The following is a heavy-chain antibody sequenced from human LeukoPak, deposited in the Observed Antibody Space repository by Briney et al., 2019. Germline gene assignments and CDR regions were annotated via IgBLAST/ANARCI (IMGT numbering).Heavy chain of an antibody. D-gene: IGHD5-12*01. V-gene: IGHV3-23*01. CDR2: ISGSGGST. CDR3: ARDHLVAGGFDY. J-gene: IGHJ4*02. CDR1: GFTFSSYA. Sequence: PGGSLRLSCAASGFTFSSYAMSWVRQAPGKGLEWVSAISGSGGSTYYADSVKGRFTISRDNSKDTLYLQMNSLRAEDTAVYYCARDHLVAGGFDYWGQGTLVTVSS.